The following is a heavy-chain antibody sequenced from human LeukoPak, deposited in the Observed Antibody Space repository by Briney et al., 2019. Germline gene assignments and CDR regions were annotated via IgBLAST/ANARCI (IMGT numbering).Heavy chain of an antibody. Sequence: ASVKVSCKASGYTFTGYYMHWVRQAPGQGLEWMGIINPSGGSTSYAQKFQGRVTMTRDTSTSTVYMELSSLRSEDTAVYYCARQPDKTDGYNPPFDYWGQGTLVTVSS. CDR3: ARQPDKTDGYNPPFDY. V-gene: IGHV1-46*01. D-gene: IGHD5-24*01. CDR1: GYTFTGYY. J-gene: IGHJ4*02. CDR2: INPSGGST.